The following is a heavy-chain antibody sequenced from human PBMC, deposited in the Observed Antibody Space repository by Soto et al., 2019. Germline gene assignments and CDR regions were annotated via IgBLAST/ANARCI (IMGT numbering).Heavy chain of an antibody. Sequence: SETLSLTCTVSGGSISSGGYYWSWIRQHPGKGLEWIGYIYYSGSTYYNPSLKSRVTISVDTSKNQFSLKLSSVTAADTAVYYCARFWRGPAAIYYYYGMDVWGQGTTVTVSS. D-gene: IGHD2-2*01. CDR3: ARFWRGPAAIYYYYGMDV. V-gene: IGHV4-31*03. CDR2: IYYSGST. J-gene: IGHJ6*02. CDR1: GGSISSGGYY.